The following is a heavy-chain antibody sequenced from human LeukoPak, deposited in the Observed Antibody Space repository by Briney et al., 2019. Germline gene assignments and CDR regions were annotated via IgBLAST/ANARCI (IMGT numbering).Heavy chain of an antibody. Sequence: PGGSLRLSCAASGFTFSSYDFHWVRQAPGKGLEWVSAIGVAGDTYYADSVKGRFTISRENAANSLYLQMHSLRAGDTALYYCTREFCGSRAACAGGFYYDVWCRGTLVTVSS. CDR3: TREFCGSRAACAGGFYYDV. V-gene: IGHV3-13*01. CDR1: GFTFSSYD. D-gene: IGHD2-15*01. CDR2: IGVAGDT. J-gene: IGHJ2*01.